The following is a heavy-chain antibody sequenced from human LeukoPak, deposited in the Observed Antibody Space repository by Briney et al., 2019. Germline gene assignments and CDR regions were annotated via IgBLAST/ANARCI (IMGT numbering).Heavy chain of an antibody. J-gene: IGHJ4*02. CDR2: IYYSGST. D-gene: IGHD3-3*01. CDR1: GGSISSGDYY. CDR3: ARGGTRYDFWSGYYHFDY. Sequence: SETLSLTCTVSGGSISSGDYYWSWIRQPLGKGLEWIGYIYYSGSTNYNPSLKSRVTISVDTSKNQFSLKLSSVTAADTAVYYCARGGTRYDFWSGYYHFDYWGRGTLVTVSS. V-gene: IGHV4-61*08.